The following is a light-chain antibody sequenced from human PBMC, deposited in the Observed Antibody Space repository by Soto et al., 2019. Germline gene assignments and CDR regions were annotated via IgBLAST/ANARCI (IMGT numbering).Light chain of an antibody. CDR2: GAS. Sequence: EIVMTQSPATLSVSPGERATLSCRASQSVGSNLAWYQQKPGQTPRLLIYGASTRATGFTARFSGSGSGTEFTLTISSLQSEDLGIYYCQHYNNWPLTFGGGTKVDIK. J-gene: IGKJ4*01. CDR1: QSVGSN. CDR3: QHYNNWPLT. V-gene: IGKV3-15*01.